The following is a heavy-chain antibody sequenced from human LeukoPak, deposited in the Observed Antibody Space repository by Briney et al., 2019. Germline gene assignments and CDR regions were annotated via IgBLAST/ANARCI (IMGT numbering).Heavy chain of an antibody. V-gene: IGHV3-48*03. Sequence: GGSLRLSGAASGFTFSSYEMNWVRQAPGKGLEWVSYISSSGSTIYYADSVKGRFTISRDNAKNSLYLQMNSLRAEDTAVYYCARGGITMVRGVIFYYYYMDVWGKGTTVTVSS. CDR2: ISSSGSTI. J-gene: IGHJ6*03. CDR1: GFTFSSYE. D-gene: IGHD3-10*01. CDR3: ARGGITMVRGVIFYYYYMDV.